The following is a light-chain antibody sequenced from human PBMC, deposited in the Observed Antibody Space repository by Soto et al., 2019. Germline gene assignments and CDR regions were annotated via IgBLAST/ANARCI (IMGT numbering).Light chain of an antibody. CDR3: QSYDTGLSGLV. Sequence: QSVLTQPPSVSGAPGQRVTISCTGSSSNFGAGYDVHWYQRLPGTAPKLLIYNNNNRPSGVPDRFSSSKSDTSASLAITGLQAEDEADYYRQSYDTGLSGLVFGGGTKLTVL. CDR2: NNN. J-gene: IGLJ2*01. CDR1: SSNFGAGYD. V-gene: IGLV1-40*01.